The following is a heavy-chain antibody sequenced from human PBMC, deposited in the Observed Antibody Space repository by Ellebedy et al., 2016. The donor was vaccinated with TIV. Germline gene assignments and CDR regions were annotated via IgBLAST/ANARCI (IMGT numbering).Heavy chain of an antibody. Sequence: GESLKISCAASGFTFSSNWMSWVRQTPGKGLEWVAYIKQDGSEKYYVDSVKGRFTISRDNAKNSLHLQMNSLRAEDTAVYYCARGRSFNWGQGTLVTVSS. D-gene: IGHD3-10*01. V-gene: IGHV3-7*03. CDR1: GFTFSSNW. CDR2: IKQDGSEK. J-gene: IGHJ4*02. CDR3: ARGRSFN.